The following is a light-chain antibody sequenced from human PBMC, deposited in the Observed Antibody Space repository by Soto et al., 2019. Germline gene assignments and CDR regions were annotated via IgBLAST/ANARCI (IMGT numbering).Light chain of an antibody. J-gene: IGKJ1*01. V-gene: IGKV1-5*03. Sequence: DIQMTQSPSTLSASVGDRVTITCRASQSISIWLAWYQQKPGKTPKLVIYKASSLESGVPSRFSGSGSGTEFTLTISSLQPDDFATYYFQQYNSYSRTWTFGQGTKVEIK. CDR1: QSISIW. CDR2: KAS. CDR3: QQYNSYSRTWT.